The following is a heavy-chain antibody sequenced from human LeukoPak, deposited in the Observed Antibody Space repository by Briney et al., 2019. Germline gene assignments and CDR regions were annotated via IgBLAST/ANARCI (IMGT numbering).Heavy chain of an antibody. D-gene: IGHD3-22*01. V-gene: IGHV3-53*01. Sequence: PGGSLRLSCTASGFTFSSYWMSWVRQAPGKGLEWVSIIYSGGSTYYADSVKGRFTISRDNSKNTLYLQMNSLRAEDTAVYYCARGSTYYYDSSGYTPNYWGQGTLVTVSS. J-gene: IGHJ4*02. CDR2: IYSGGST. CDR1: GFTFSSYW. CDR3: ARGSTYYYDSSGYTPNY.